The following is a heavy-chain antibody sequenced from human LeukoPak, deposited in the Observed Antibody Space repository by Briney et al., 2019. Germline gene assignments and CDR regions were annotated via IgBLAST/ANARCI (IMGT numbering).Heavy chain of an antibody. J-gene: IGHJ4*02. CDR3: ARDSSLVPAVWVY. CDR2: IYYTGTT. Sequence: KTSETLSLTCTDSGVSTSSYYWTWLRQPTGKGREWSGHIYYTGTTTYNTSLNSLITIPRGTSKNHFSLKRTSLTPTDTAVYYCARDSSLVPAVWVYWGEGTLVIVSS. D-gene: IGHD2-2*01. V-gene: IGHV4-59*01. CDR1: GVSTSSYY.